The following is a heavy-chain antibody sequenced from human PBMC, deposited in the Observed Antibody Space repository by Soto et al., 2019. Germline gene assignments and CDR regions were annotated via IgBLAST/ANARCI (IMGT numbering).Heavy chain of an antibody. CDR3: ARDPRGGSNWFDP. CDR1: GGSISSGGSY. D-gene: IGHD5-12*01. V-gene: IGHV4-31*03. Sequence: QVQLQESGPGLVKPSQTLSLTCTVSGGSISSGGSYGAWTRKHQGKALEWIGYIYYSGSTYYNPSLKSRVTISVDTSKNQFSLKLSSVTAADTAVYYCARDPRGGSNWFDPWGQGTLVTVSS. J-gene: IGHJ5*02. CDR2: IYYSGST.